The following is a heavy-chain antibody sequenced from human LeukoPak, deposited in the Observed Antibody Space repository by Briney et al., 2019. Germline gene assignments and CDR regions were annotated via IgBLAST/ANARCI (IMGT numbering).Heavy chain of an antibody. V-gene: IGHV3-21*01. CDR3: AGIVSYYMDV. Sequence: GGSLRLSCAASRFTFSSYSMNWVRQAPGKGLEWVSSISSSSSYIYYADSVKGRFTISRDNAKNSLYLQMNSLRAEDTAVYYCAGIVSYYMDVWGKGTTVTVSS. CDR2: ISSSSSYI. D-gene: IGHD5/OR15-5a*01. CDR1: RFTFSSYS. J-gene: IGHJ6*03.